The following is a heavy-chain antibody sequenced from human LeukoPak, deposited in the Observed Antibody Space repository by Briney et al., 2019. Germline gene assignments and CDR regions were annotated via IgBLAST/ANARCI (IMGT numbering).Heavy chain of an antibody. V-gene: IGHV3-66*01. D-gene: IGHD2-8*01. J-gene: IGHJ4*02. Sequence: AGGSLRLSCAATGVTVSSNYMSWVRQAPGKGLEWVSVLYSGGSTYHADSVRGRFTISRDHSKNTLYLQLNSLRAEDTAVYYCARAGGRNGVFDYWGQGMLVTVSS. CDR3: ARAGGRNGVFDY. CDR2: LYSGGST. CDR1: GVTVSSNY.